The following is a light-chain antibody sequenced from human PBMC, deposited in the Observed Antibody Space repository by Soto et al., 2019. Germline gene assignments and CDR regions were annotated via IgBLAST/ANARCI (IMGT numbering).Light chain of an antibody. Sequence: DIQMTQSPSSLSASVGGRVTITCRSSQSISSYLNWYQQKPGKAPKLLIYAASSLESGIPSRFSGSGSGTEFTLTISSLQPDDFATYYCQQYNSYWTFGQGTKVDIK. CDR3: QQYNSYWT. J-gene: IGKJ1*01. V-gene: IGKV1-5*01. CDR1: QSISSY. CDR2: AAS.